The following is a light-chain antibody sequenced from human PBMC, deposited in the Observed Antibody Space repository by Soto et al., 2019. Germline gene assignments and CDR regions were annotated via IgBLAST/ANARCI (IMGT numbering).Light chain of an antibody. CDR1: QSVSSN. CDR2: DAS. V-gene: IGKV3-15*01. J-gene: IGKJ5*01. CDR3: QQYHNWPIT. Sequence: EIVLTQSPGTLFLSPGERATLFCRASQSVSSNLAWYQQKPGQAPRLLMYDASTRATGISARFSGSGSGTEFTLTISSLQSEDFAVYYCQQYHNWPITFGQGTRLEIK.